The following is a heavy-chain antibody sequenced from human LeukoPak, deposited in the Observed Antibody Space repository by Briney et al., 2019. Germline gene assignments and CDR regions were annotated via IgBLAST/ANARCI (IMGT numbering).Heavy chain of an antibody. CDR1: GGSIGTYY. D-gene: IGHD3-22*01. Sequence: SETLSLTCTVSGGSIGTYYWNWVRQPPGKGLEWIGYIYYSGNTDYNPSLTSRVTISVDTYRNQFSLKLNSVTAADTAVYYCARAASGYYDRWFDPWGQGILVTVSS. CDR3: ARAASGYYDRWFDP. CDR2: IYYSGNT. V-gene: IGHV4-59*01. J-gene: IGHJ5*02.